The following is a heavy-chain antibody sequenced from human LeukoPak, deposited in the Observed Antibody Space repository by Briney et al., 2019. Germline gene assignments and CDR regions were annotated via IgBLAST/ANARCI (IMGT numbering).Heavy chain of an antibody. CDR2: MNPNSGNT. J-gene: IGHJ4*02. Sequence: ASVKVSCKASGYTLTSYDINWVRQATGQGLEWMGWMNPNSGNTGYAQKFQGRVTITRNTSISTAYMELSSLRSEDTAVYYCARGRREVATEDYYFDYWGQGTLVTVSS. CDR3: ARGRREVATEDYYFDY. V-gene: IGHV1-8*03. D-gene: IGHD5-12*01. CDR1: GYTLTSYD.